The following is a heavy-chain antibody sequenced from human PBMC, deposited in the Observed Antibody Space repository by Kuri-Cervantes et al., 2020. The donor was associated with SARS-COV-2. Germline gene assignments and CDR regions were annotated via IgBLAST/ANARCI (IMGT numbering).Heavy chain of an antibody. Sequence: GSLRLSCAVYGGSFSDYSWSWIRQSPGKGLEWIGEITHRGNTNYNPSLMSRVTISVDTSKNQFSLKLSSVTAADTALYYCARLDYCTSTACLDYWGQGTLVTVSS. CDR1: GGSFSDYS. V-gene: IGHV4-34*01. CDR2: ITHRGNT. D-gene: IGHD2-2*01. CDR3: ARLDYCTSTACLDY. J-gene: IGHJ4*02.